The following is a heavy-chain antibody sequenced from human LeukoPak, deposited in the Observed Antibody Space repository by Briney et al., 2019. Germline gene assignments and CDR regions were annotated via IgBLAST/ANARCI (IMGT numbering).Heavy chain of an antibody. D-gene: IGHD1-20*01. CDR2: ISSGSDYI. V-gene: IGHV3-21*01. Sequence: GGSLRLSCAASGFSGYSLNWVRQAPGKGLEWVSSISSGSDYIYYANSVKGRFTISRDNSKNTLYLQMNSLRAEDTAVYYCAKAGNAYNWNPFDQWGQGTLVTVSS. CDR3: AKAGNAYNWNPFDQ. J-gene: IGHJ4*02. CDR1: GFSGYS.